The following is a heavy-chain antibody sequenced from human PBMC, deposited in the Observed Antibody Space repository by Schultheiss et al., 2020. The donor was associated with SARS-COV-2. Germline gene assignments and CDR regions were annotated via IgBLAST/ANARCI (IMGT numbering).Heavy chain of an antibody. CDR3: AREERDGSSPQFYYYYGMDV. J-gene: IGHJ6*04. Sequence: SETLSLTCTVSGGSISSYYWSWIRQPPGKGLEWIGYIYYSGSTNYNPSLKSRVTISVDTSKNQFSLKLSSVTAADTAVYYCAREERDGSSPQFYYYYGMDVWGKGTTV. D-gene: IGHD6-6*01. V-gene: IGHV4-59*01. CDR2: IYYSGST. CDR1: GGSISSYY.